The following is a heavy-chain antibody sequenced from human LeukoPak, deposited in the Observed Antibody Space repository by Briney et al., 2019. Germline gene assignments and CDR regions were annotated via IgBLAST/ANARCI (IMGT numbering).Heavy chain of an antibody. CDR2: IYRNGDT. J-gene: IGHJ1*01. V-gene: IGHV4-38-2*02. D-gene: IGHD3-22*01. Sequence: SETLSLTCTVSGYSISSGHYWGWFRQPPGKGLEWLATIYRNGDTNYSPSFKRRVTISLDTSKDQFSLMLTSVTAADTAVYYCARGENYYDSSGYYLGYFQHWGQGTLVTVSS. CDR3: ARGENYYDSSGYYLGYFQH. CDR1: GYSISSGHY.